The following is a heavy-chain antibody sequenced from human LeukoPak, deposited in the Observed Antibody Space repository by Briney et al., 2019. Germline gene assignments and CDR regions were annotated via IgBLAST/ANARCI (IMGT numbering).Heavy chain of an antibody. CDR1: GFSFGDYA. CDR2: IRSKQYAGTT. V-gene: IGHV3-49*04. CDR3: TRRGYSYGYLDF. Sequence: HPGGSLRLSCTASGFSFGDYAMAWVRQAPGKGLEWVGFIRSKQYAGTTEIAASVKGRFTISRDDSKSIASLQMDSLRSEDTAGYYCTRRGYSYGYLDFWGRGTLVTVSS. J-gene: IGHJ4*02. D-gene: IGHD5-18*01.